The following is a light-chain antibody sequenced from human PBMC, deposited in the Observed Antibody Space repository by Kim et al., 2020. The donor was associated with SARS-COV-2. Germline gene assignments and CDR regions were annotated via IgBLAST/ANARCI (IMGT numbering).Light chain of an antibody. CDR3: QQYVISPWT. CDR2: GAS. CDR1: QSVSANY. V-gene: IGKV3-20*01. J-gene: IGKJ1*01. Sequence: EIVLTQSPGTLSLSPGERATLSCRASQSVSANYLAWYQQRPGQAPRLLIYGASSRATVIPDRFSGSGSGTDFTLTISRLEPEDFAVYHCQQYVISPWTFGQGTKVDIK.